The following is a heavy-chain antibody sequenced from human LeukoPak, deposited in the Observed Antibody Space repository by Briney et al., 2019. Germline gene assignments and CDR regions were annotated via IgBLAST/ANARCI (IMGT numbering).Heavy chain of an antibody. CDR3: ARDGRGVVVI. CDR1: GGSISSGSYY. V-gene: IGHV4-61*02. D-gene: IGHD3-22*01. Sequence: SQTLSLTCTVSGGSISSGSYYWSWIRQPAGKGLEWLGRIYTSGSTNYNPSLKSRVTISVDTSKNQFSLKLSSVTAADTAVYYCARDGRGVVVIWGQGTLVTVSS. J-gene: IGHJ4*02. CDR2: IYTSGST.